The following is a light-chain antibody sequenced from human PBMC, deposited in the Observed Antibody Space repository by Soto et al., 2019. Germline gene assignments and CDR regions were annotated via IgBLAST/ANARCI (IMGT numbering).Light chain of an antibody. V-gene: IGKV1-5*03. CDR3: QQYNTHSGPT. CDR2: GAS. CDR1: QSISNW. J-gene: IGKJ4*01. Sequence: DIQMTQSPSTLSASVGDRVTITCRASQSISNWLAWYQQKPGKAPKLLIYGASNLDSGVPSRFSGSGSGAEFTLAISSLQPDDFAAYYCQQYNTHSGPTFGGGTKVEIK.